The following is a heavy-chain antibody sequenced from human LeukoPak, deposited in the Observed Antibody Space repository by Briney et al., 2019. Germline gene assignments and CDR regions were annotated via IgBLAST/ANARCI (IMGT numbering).Heavy chain of an antibody. CDR1: GFTFSSYW. Sequence: PGGSVRPSCAASGFTFSSYWMHWVRQAPGKGLVWVSRTNTDASTTTYADSVKGRFTISRDNTKNTVYLQMDSLRAEDTAVYYCARGMTYYYGSGKFDYWGQGSLVTVSS. V-gene: IGHV3-74*01. D-gene: IGHD3-10*01. CDR2: TNTDASTT. J-gene: IGHJ4*02. CDR3: ARGMTYYYGSGKFDY.